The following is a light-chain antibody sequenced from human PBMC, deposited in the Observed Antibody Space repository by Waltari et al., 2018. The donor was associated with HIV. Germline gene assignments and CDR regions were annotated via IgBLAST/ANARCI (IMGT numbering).Light chain of an antibody. Sequence: QSALTQPRSVSGSPGQSVTISCTGTSSDVGGYNFVSWYQHHPRKAPNLMIYAVSKRPSGGPDRFSGSKSGNTASLTISGLQAEDETDDHCCSYAGSYTWVFGGGTKLTVL. CDR1: SSDVGGYNF. CDR3: CSYAGSYTWV. V-gene: IGLV2-11*01. J-gene: IGLJ3*02. CDR2: AVS.